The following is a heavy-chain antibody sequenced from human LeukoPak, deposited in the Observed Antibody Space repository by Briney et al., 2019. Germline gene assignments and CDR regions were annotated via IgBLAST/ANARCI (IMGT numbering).Heavy chain of an antibody. V-gene: IGHV3-23*01. CDR3: AKDGGLRRVKYMDV. CDR2: ISGSGGST. CDR1: GFTFSSYA. Sequence: GGSLRLSCAASGFTFSSYAMSWVRQASGKGLEWVSAISGSGGSTYYADSVKGRFTISGDNSKNTLYLQMNSLRAEDTAVYYCAKDGGLRRVKYMDVWGKGTTVTVSS. D-gene: IGHD3-10*01. J-gene: IGHJ6*03.